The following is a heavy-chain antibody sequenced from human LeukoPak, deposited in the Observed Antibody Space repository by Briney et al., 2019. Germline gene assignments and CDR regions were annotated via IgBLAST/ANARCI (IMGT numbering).Heavy chain of an antibody. Sequence: GASVKVSCKASGYTFTGYYMHWVRQAPGQGLEWMGWINPNSGGTNYAQKFQGRVTMTRDTSISTAYMELSRLRSDDTAVYYCARDFSQLLPLYVNWFDPWGQGTLVTVSS. CDR1: GYTFTGYY. V-gene: IGHV1-2*02. J-gene: IGHJ5*02. CDR2: INPNSGGT. D-gene: IGHD2-2*01. CDR3: ARDFSQLLPLYVNWFDP.